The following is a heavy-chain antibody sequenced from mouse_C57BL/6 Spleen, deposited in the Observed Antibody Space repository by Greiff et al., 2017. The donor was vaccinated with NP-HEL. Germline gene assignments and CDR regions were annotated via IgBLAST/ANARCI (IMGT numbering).Heavy chain of an antibody. V-gene: IGHV1-15*01. J-gene: IGHJ2*01. CDR1: GYTFTDYE. D-gene: IGHD1-1*01. CDR3: TRREFTTTVVATADFDY. CDR2: IDPETGGT. Sequence: LVESGAELVRPGASVTLSCKASGYTFTDYEMHWVKQTPVHGLEWIGAIDPETGGTAYNQKFKGKAILTADKSSSTAYMELRSLTSEDSAVYYCTRREFTTTVVATADFDYWGQGTTLTVSS.